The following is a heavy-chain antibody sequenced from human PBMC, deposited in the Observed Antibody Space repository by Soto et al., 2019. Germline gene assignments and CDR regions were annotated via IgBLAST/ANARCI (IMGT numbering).Heavy chain of an antibody. Sequence: QVQLVESGGGVVQPGRPLRLSCAASGFSFRNYDMHWVRQAPGKGLEWVAVISYDGSNKYYADSVKGRITISRDNSKNTLYLQMNSLRAEDTAVFYCGRVADYYYYGMDVWGQGTTVTVSS. CDR1: GFSFRNYD. V-gene: IGHV3-30*04. D-gene: IGHD6-25*01. J-gene: IGHJ6*02. CDR3: GRVADYYYYGMDV. CDR2: ISYDGSNK.